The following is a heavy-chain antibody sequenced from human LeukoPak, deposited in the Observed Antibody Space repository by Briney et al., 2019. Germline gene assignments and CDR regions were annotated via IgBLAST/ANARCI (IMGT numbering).Heavy chain of an antibody. CDR1: GGSMSTYY. Sequence: SETLSLTCTVSGGSMSTYYWTWIRQPPGKGLEWIGHIYGSGNTNYNPSLKSRVSISADTSKNQFSLRLSSVTAADTAVYYCARDHSFFGGLDYWGQGTLVTASS. CDR3: ARDHSFFGGLDY. V-gene: IGHV4-59*01. CDR2: IYGSGNT. J-gene: IGHJ4*02. D-gene: IGHD4-23*01.